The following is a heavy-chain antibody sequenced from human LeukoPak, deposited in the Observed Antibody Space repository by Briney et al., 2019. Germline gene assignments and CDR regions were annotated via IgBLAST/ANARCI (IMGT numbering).Heavy chain of an antibody. Sequence: SETLSLTCAVSGGSISSSYYYWGWIRQPPGKGLEWIGSIYYSGNTYYHPSLKSRVTISVDTSKNQFSLKLISVTAADTAVYYCARHDAGIAARPFDNWGQGTLVTVSS. CDR1: GGSISSSYYY. V-gene: IGHV4-39*07. J-gene: IGHJ4*02. D-gene: IGHD6-6*01. CDR3: ARHDAGIAARPFDN. CDR2: IYYSGNT.